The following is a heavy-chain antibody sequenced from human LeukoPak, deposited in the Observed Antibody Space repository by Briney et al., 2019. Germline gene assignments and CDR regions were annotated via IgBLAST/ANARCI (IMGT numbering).Heavy chain of an antibody. D-gene: IGHD1-1*01. V-gene: IGHV3-74*01. CDR1: GFTFRNYW. CDR2: ITPDEIT. CDR3: ATERAGTSGYIVFDN. Sequence: GSLRLSCAASGFTFRNYWMHWVRQAPGKGLVWVSRITPDEITTYADSVKGRFTISRDNAKNMLYLQMNSLRAEDTAVYYCATERAGTSGYIVFDNWGQGILVTVSS. J-gene: IGHJ4*02.